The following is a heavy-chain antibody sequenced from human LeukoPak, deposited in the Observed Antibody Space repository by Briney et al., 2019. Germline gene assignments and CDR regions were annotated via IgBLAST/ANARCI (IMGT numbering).Heavy chain of an antibody. V-gene: IGHV4-39*01. CDR3: ARRLFSGGSWSI. J-gene: IGHJ3*02. CDR2: MYYSGST. Sequence: PSETLSLTCTVSGGSISSSSDYWGWVRQPPGKGLEWIGSMYYSGSTYYNPSLKSRVTISVDTSKSQFSLKLSSVTAADTAVYYCARRLFSGGSWSIWGQGTMVTVSS. CDR1: GGSISSSSDY. D-gene: IGHD2-15*01.